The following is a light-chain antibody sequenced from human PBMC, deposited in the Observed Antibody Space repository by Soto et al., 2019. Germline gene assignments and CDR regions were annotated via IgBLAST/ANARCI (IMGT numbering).Light chain of an antibody. CDR1: SSDVGGYNY. J-gene: IGLJ1*01. CDR3: SSYTSGTTLHV. CDR2: ASS. Sequence: QSALTQPASVSGSPGQSITISCTGTSSDVGGYNYVSWYQHHAGKAPRLMIYASSNRPSGVSHRFSGSRSGITASLTIAALQAKDEADYYCSSYTSGTTLHVFGPGTK. V-gene: IGLV2-14*01.